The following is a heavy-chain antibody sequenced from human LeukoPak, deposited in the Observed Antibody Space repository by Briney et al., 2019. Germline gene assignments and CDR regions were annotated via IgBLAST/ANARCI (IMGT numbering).Heavy chain of an antibody. J-gene: IGHJ4*02. D-gene: IGHD3-10*01. V-gene: IGHV1-69*13. CDR2: IIPIFGTA. Sequence: SVKVSCKASGGTFSSYAISWVRQAPGQGLEWMGGIIPIFGTANYAQKFQGRVTITADESTSTAYMELSSLRSEDTAVYYRKTSMVRGVIISDYFDYWGQGTLVTVSS. CDR1: GGTFSSYA. CDR3: KTSMVRGVIISDYFDY.